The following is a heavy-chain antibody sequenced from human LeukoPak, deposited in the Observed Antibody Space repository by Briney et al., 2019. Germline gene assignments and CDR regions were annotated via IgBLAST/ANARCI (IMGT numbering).Heavy chain of an antibody. CDR3: AKTWAAVTGDAFDI. D-gene: IGHD6-13*01. J-gene: IGHJ3*02. Sequence: GGSLRLSCITSGFTFSNYGFHWVRQAPGKGLEWTAAIWYDGSNQYYPDSVKGRFTISRDNSKNTLYLQMNSLRAEDTAVYYCAKTWAAVTGDAFDIWGRGTMVTVSS. V-gene: IGHV3-33*06. CDR1: GFTFSNYG. CDR2: IWYDGSNQ.